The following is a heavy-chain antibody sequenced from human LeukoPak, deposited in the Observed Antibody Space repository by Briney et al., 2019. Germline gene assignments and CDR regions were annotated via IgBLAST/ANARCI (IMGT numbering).Heavy chain of an antibody. J-gene: IGHJ4*02. CDR2: VYDSGSG. V-gene: IGHV4-61*08. CDR3: ARLRSGGYFEY. Sequence: SETLSLTCTVSGGSVSSGGYYWSWIRQPPGKGLDWIGYVYDSGSGKYKPSRNSRVTISIDTSKNQFSLKLTSVTAADTAVYYCARLRSGGYFEYWGQGTLVTVSS. D-gene: IGHD4-17*01. CDR1: GGSVSSGGYY.